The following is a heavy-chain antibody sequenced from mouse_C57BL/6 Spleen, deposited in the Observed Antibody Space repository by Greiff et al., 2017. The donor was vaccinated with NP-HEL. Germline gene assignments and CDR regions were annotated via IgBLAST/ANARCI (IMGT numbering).Heavy chain of an antibody. J-gene: IGHJ2*01. V-gene: IGHV1-69*01. CDR3: ARQVGGHYFDY. CDR1: GYTFTSYW. D-gene: IGHD1-1*02. Sequence: QVQLQQPGAELVMPGASVKLSCKASGYTFTSYWMHWVKQRPGQGLEWIGEIDPSDSYTNYIQKFKGKSTLTVDKSSSTAYMQLSSLTSEDSAVYYCARQVGGHYFDYWGQGTTLTVSS. CDR2: IDPSDSYT.